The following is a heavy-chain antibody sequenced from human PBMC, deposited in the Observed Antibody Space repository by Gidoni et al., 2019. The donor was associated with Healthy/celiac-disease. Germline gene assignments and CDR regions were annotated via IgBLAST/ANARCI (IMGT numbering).Heavy chain of an antibody. CDR2: ISYDGSKK. D-gene: IGHD6-13*01. CDR1: GFTFSSYA. J-gene: IGHJ6*02. CDR3: ARDYFNQQLVATNYYYGMDV. Sequence: QVQLVESGGGGVQPGRSRRLSCAASGFTFSSYAMHWVRQAPGKGLEWVAVISYDGSKKYHADSVEGRFTISRDNSKNTLYLQMNSLRAEDTAVYYCARDYFNQQLVATNYYYGMDVWGQGTTVTVSS. V-gene: IGHV3-30*04.